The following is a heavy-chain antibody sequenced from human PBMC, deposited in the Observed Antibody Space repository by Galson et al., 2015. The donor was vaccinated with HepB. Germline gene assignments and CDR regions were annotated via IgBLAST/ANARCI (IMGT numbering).Heavy chain of an antibody. CDR1: GFTFGDYA. V-gene: IGHV3-49*03. D-gene: IGHD3-10*01. J-gene: IGHJ6*03. Sequence: SLRLSCAASGFTFGDYAMSWFRQAPGKGLEWVGFIRSKAYGGTTEYAASVKGRFTISRDDSKSIAYLQMNSLKTEDTAVYYCTSPAGFVPRGANYYYYYMDVWGKGTTVTVSS. CDR2: IRSKAYGGTT. CDR3: TSPAGFVPRGANYYYYYMDV.